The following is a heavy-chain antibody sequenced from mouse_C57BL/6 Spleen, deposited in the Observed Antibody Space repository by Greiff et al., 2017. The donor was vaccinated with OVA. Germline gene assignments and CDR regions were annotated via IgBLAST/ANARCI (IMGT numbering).Heavy chain of an antibody. CDR2: INPNNGGT. J-gene: IGHJ1*03. V-gene: IGHV1-18*01. D-gene: IGHD1-1*01. Sequence: VQLQQSGPELVKPGASVKIPCKASGYTFTDYNMDWVKQSHGKSLEWIGDINPNNGGTIYNQKFKGKATLTVDKSSSTAYMELRSLTSEDTAVYYCARRVITTVVATRYFDGWGTGTTVTVSS. CDR1: GYTFTDYN. CDR3: ARRVITTVVATRYFDG.